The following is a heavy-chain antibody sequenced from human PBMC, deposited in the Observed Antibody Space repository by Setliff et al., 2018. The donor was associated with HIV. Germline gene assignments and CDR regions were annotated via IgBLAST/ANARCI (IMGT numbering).Heavy chain of an antibody. J-gene: IGHJ4*02. D-gene: IGHD3-10*01. CDR1: GGSISSSNW. Sequence: SETLSLTCAVSGGSISSSNWWSWVRQPPGKGLEWIGEIYHSGTAYDNPSLKSRVTISVDPSKNQILLRLSSVTAADTAVYYCARLSGGMVPNYWGQGTLVTVSS. CDR2: IYHSGTA. V-gene: IGHV4-4*02. CDR3: ARLSGGMVPNY.